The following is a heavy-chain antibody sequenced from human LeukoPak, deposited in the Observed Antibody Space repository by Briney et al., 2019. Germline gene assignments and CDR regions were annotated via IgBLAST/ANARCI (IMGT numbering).Heavy chain of an antibody. CDR1: GFTFSSYS. CDR2: ISSSSSYI. J-gene: IGHJ5*02. V-gene: IGHV3-21*01. CDR3: ARYSSSLRGWFDP. D-gene: IGHD6-6*01. Sequence: PGGSLRLSCAASGFTFSSYSMNWVRQAPGKGLEWVSSISSSSSYIYYADSVKGRFTISRDNAKNSLYLQMNSLRAEDTAVYYCARYSSSLRGWFDPWGQGTLVTVSS.